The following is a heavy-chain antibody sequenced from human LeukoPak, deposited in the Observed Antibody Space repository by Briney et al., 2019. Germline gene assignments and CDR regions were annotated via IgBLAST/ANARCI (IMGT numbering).Heavy chain of an antibody. CDR2: ISWDGGRT. Sequence: GGSLRLSCAASGFTFDDCTMHWVRQAPGKGLEWVSLISWDGGRTYYSDSVRGRFTISRDNNKNSLYLQMNSLRTEDTAFYYCAKDAHSYYGMDVWGQGTTVTVSS. CDR1: GFTFDDCT. J-gene: IGHJ6*02. D-gene: IGHD3-10*01. V-gene: IGHV3-43*01. CDR3: AKDAHSYYGMDV.